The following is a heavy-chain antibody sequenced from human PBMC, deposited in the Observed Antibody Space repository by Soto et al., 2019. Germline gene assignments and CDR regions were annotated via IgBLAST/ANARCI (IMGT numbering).Heavy chain of an antibody. CDR3: ARGQLGYCSSTSCYRAVYYYYYMDV. J-gene: IGHJ6*03. D-gene: IGHD2-2*02. Sequence: SETLSLTCTVSGGSISSGGYYWSWIRQHPGKGLEWIGYINHSGSTNYNPSLKSRVTISVDTSKNQFSLKLSSVTAADTAVYYCARGQLGYCSSTSCYRAVYYYYYMDVWGKGTTVTVS. CDR1: GGSISSGGYY. V-gene: IGHV4-31*03. CDR2: INHSGST.